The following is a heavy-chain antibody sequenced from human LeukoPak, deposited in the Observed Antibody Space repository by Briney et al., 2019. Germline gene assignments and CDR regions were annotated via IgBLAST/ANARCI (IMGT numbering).Heavy chain of an antibody. V-gene: IGHV4-34*01. J-gene: IGHJ6*03. CDR2: INPSGST. CDR3: ARGRHDITMIVVVMTSVSYYLDV. Sequence: SETLSLTCAVYGGPFSGYHWTWIRQSPGKRLEWIGDINPSGSTYYNPSLKSRLTISVDTSKNQFSLKLRSVTAADTAVYYCARGRHDITMIVVVMTSVSYYLDVWGKGTTVTVS. CDR1: GGPFSGYH. D-gene: IGHD3-22*01.